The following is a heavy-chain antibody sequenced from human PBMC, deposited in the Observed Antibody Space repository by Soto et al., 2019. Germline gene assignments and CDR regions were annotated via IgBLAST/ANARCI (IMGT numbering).Heavy chain of an antibody. J-gene: IGHJ4*02. CDR2: INPNGGGR. Sequence: ASVKLSCKASGYTYTGIHIHWVRQAPGQGLEWMGWINPNGGGRNYAQKFQGWVTMTRDTSISTAYMEMNSLKTEDTAVYYCTRWAYSYGWYFDYWGQGALVTVSS. V-gene: IGHV1-2*04. D-gene: IGHD6-19*01. CDR1: GYTYTGIH. CDR3: TRWAYSYGWYFDY.